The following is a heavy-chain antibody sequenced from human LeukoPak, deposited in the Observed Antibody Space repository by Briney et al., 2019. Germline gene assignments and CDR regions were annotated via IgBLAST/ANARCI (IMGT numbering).Heavy chain of an antibody. J-gene: IGHJ1*01. V-gene: IGHV1-2*02. CDR3: ARGSYDSSDFEYFHH. D-gene: IGHD3-22*01. CDR2: INSNSGGT. Sequence: ASVTVSCKASGYTFTGYYMHWVRQAHAQGLEWMGWINSNSGGTNYAQKFQGRVTMTRDTSIGTAYMELNRLRSDDTAVYYCARGSYDSSDFEYFHHWGQGTLVTVSS. CDR1: GYTFTGYY.